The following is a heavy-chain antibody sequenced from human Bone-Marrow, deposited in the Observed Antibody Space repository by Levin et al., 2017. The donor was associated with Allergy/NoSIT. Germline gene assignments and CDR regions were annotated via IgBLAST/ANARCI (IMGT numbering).Heavy chain of an antibody. CDR1: GGSISSGDYY. V-gene: IGHV4-30-4*01. D-gene: IGHD3-16*01. CDR3: ASVGDSYDYYFDY. J-gene: IGHJ4*02. CDR2: IYYSGST. Sequence: SQTLSLTCTVSGGSISSGDYYWRWIRQPPGKGLEWIGYIYYSGSTYYNPSLKSRVTISVDTSKNQFSLKLSSVTAADTAVYYCASVGDSYDYYFDYWGQGTLVTVSS.